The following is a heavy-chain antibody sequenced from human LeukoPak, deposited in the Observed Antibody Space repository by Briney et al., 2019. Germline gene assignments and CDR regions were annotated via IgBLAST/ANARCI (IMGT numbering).Heavy chain of an antibody. J-gene: IGHJ6*02. CDR1: GYTFTSYD. CDR3: ARQHIAAADYYYGMDV. CDR2: MNPNSGNT. D-gene: IGHD6-13*01. Sequence: ASVKVSCKASGYTFTSYDINWVRQATGQGLEWMGWMNPNSGNTGYAQKFQGRVTMTRNTSISTAYMELSSLRSEDTAAYYCARQHIAAADYYYGMDVWGQGTTVTVSS. V-gene: IGHV1-8*01.